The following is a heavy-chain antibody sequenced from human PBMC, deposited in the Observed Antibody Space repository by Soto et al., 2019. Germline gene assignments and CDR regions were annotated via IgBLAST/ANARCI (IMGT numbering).Heavy chain of an antibody. D-gene: IGHD3-10*01. V-gene: IGHV1-69*12. CDR3: ARVQYYYGAGSPRPVY. Sequence: QVQLVQSGAEVKKPGSSVKVSCKASGGTFSSYAISWLRQAPGQGLAWMGGIIPIFGTANYAQKFQGRVTITADESTSTAYMELSSLRSEDTAVYDCARVQYYYGAGSPRPVYWGQGTLVTVSS. CDR1: GGTFSSYA. CDR2: IIPIFGTA. J-gene: IGHJ4*02.